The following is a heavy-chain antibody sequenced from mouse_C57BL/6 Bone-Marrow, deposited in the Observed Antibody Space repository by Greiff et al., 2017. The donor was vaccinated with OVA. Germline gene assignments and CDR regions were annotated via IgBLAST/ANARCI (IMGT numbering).Heavy chain of an antibody. Sequence: QVQLQQPGAELVRPGSSVKLSCKASGYTFTSYWMHWVKQRPIQGLEWIGNIDPSDSETHYNQKFKDKATLTVDKSSSTAYMQLSSLTSEDSAVYYCAREYYYGSSYAMDYWGQGTSVTVSS. D-gene: IGHD1-1*01. CDR3: AREYYYGSSYAMDY. V-gene: IGHV1-52*01. CDR1: GYTFTSYW. J-gene: IGHJ4*01. CDR2: IDPSDSET.